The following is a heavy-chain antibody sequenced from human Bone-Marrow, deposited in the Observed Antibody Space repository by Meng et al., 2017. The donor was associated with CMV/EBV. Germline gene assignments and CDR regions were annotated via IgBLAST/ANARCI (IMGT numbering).Heavy chain of an antibody. Sequence: GGSLRLSCAASGFTVSYNYMNWVRQSPGKGLEWVSSLSYDGGRTYYADSVKGRFTISRDNSRNTLYLQMNTLTAEDTAVYYCAKVLYVTAVAEGFDIWGQGTLVTVSS. CDR2: LSYDGGRT. J-gene: IGHJ3*02. D-gene: IGHD6-19*01. CDR1: GFTVSYNY. CDR3: AKVLYVTAVAEGFDI. V-gene: IGHV3-23*01.